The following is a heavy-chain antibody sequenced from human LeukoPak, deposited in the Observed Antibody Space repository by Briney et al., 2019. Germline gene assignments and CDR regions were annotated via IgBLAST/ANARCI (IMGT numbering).Heavy chain of an antibody. D-gene: IGHD4-17*01. Sequence: GGSLRLSCAASGFTFSSYSMNWVRQAPGKGLEWVSSISSSSSYIYYADSVKGRFTISRDNAKNSVYLQMNSLRAEDTAVYYCARAIYTVTTPDAFDIWGQGTMVTVSS. V-gene: IGHV3-21*04. CDR1: GFTFSSYS. J-gene: IGHJ3*02. CDR3: ARAIYTVTTPDAFDI. CDR2: ISSSSSYI.